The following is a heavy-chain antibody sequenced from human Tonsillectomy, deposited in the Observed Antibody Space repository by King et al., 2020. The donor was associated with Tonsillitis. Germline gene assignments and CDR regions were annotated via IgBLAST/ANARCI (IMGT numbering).Heavy chain of an antibody. D-gene: IGHD3-3*01. J-gene: IGHJ4*02. CDR3: ARDPDFWSGFDY. V-gene: IGHV3-30*01. CDR1: GFTFSSYA. CDR2: ISYDGSNK. Sequence: VQLVESGGGVVQPGRSLRLSCAASGFTFSSYAMHWVRQAPGKGLEWVAVISYDGSNKYYADSVKGRFTISRDNSKNTLYLQMNSLRAEDTAVYYCARDPDFWSGFDYWGQGTLVTVSS.